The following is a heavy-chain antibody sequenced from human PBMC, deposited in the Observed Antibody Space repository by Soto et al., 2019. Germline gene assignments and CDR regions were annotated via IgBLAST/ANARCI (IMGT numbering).Heavy chain of an antibody. D-gene: IGHD1-26*01. CDR3: AVGGHGAFDI. Sequence: QVQLVQSGAEVKKPGSSVKVSCKASGDTFSSYTISWVRQAPGQGLEWMGRIIPILDIANYAQKFQGRVTITADKSTSTADMELSSLRSENTAVYYCAVGGHGAFDIWGQGTMVTVSS. V-gene: IGHV1-69*02. CDR2: IIPILDIA. CDR1: GDTFSSYT. J-gene: IGHJ3*02.